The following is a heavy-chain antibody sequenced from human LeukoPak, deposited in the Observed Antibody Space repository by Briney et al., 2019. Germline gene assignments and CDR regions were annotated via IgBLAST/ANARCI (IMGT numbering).Heavy chain of an antibody. CDR2: ISSSSSYT. D-gene: IGHD2-2*01. CDR3: VRAHGTYAPLGY. Sequence: GGSLRLSCAASGFTFSSHLMHWVRQAPGKGLEWISSISSSSSYTYYADPAKGRFTISRGNTKRSLVLQMNSLRAEDTAVYYCVRAHGTYAPLGYWGQGILVTVSS. V-gene: IGHV3-21*01. J-gene: IGHJ4*02. CDR1: GFTFSSHL.